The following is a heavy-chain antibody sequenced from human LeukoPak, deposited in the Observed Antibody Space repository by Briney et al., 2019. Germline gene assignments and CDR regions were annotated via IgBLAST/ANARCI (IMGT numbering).Heavy chain of an antibody. D-gene: IGHD5-24*01. CDR3: ARHGRGGYNLTYYYYYYMDV. J-gene: IGHJ6*03. V-gene: IGHV4-34*01. Sequence: SETLSLTCAVYGGSFSGYYWSWIRQPPGKGLEWIGEINHSGSTNYNPSLKSRVTISVDTSKNQFSLKLSSVTAADTAVYYCARHGRGGYNLTYYYYYYMDVWGKGTTVTVSS. CDR2: INHSGST. CDR1: GGSFSGYY.